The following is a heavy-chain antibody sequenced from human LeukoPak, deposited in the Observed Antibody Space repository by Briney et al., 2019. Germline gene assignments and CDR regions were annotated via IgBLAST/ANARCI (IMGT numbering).Heavy chain of an antibody. J-gene: IGHJ4*02. Sequence: GGSLRLSCAASGFIFSSDGMSWVRQAPGKGLEWVANIKQDGSEKYYVDSVKGRFSISRDNAKNSLYLQMNGLRAEDTAVYYCAREEYGDHLWWWGQGTPVTVSS. V-gene: IGHV3-7*01. D-gene: IGHD4-17*01. CDR2: IKQDGSEK. CDR3: AREEYGDHLWW. CDR1: GFIFSSDG.